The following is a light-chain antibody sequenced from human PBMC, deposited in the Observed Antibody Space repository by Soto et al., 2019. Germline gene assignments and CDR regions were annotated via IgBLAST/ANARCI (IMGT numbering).Light chain of an antibody. CDR2: DAS. V-gene: IGKV3-11*01. J-gene: IGKJ5*01. CDR3: QQRSNWPSIT. Sequence: DIVITQSPSTLSVSPGERATLSCRASQSISSNLAWYQQKPGQAPRLLIYDASNRATGIPARFSGSGSGTDFTLTISSLEPEDFAVYYCQQRSNWPSITFGQGTRLEIK. CDR1: QSISSN.